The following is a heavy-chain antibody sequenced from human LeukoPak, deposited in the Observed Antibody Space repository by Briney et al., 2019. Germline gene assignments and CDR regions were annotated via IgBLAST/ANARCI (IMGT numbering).Heavy chain of an antibody. CDR1: GYTFTGYY. Sequence: ASVKVSCKASGYTFTGYYMHWVRQAPGQGLEWMGRINPNSGGTNYAQKFQGRVTMTRDTSISTAYMELSRLRSDDTAVYYCARYYYDSSGYPGYWGQGTLVTVSS. V-gene: IGHV1-2*06. J-gene: IGHJ4*02. D-gene: IGHD3-22*01. CDR3: ARYYYDSSGYPGY. CDR2: INPNSGGT.